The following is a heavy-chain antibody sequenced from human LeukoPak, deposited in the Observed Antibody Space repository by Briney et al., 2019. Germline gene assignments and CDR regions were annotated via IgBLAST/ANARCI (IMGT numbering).Heavy chain of an antibody. J-gene: IGHJ4*02. V-gene: IGHV4-39*01. CDR1: GGSISSSSYY. Sequence: SETLSLTCTVSGGSISSSSYYWGWIRQPPGKGLERIGSIYYSGSTYYNPSLKSRVTISVDTSKNQFSLKLSSVTAADTAVYYCARPYCSGGSCYFWYWGQGTLVTVSS. CDR3: ARPYCSGGSCYFWY. CDR2: IYYSGST. D-gene: IGHD2-15*01.